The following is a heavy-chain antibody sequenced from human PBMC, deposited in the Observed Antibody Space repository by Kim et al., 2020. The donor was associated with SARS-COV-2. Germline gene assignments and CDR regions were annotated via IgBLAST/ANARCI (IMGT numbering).Heavy chain of an antibody. D-gene: IGHD2-21*01. CDR3: ARVPLAHYGGGAYFDY. J-gene: IGHJ4*02. V-gene: IGHV1-69*13. CDR1: GGTFSSYA. CDR2: IIPIFGTA. Sequence: SVKVSCKASGGTFSSYAISWVRQAPGQGLEWMGGIIPIFGTANYAQKFQGRVTITADESTSTAYMELSSLRSEDTAVYYCARVPLAHYGGGAYFDYWGQGTLVTVSS.